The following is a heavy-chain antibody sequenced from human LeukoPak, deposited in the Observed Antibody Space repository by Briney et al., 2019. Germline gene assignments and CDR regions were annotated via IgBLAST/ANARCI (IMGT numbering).Heavy chain of an antibody. V-gene: IGHV4-61*02. D-gene: IGHD3-22*01. CDR2: IYTSGST. J-gene: IGHJ4*02. CDR1: GGSFSSGSYY. Sequence: PSQTLSLTCTVSGGSFSSGSYYWSWIRQPAGQGLEWIGRIYTSGSTNYNPSLKSRVTISVDTSKNQFSLKLSSVTAADTAVYYCAREGIVVVLFDYWGQGTLVTVSS. CDR3: AREGIVVVLFDY.